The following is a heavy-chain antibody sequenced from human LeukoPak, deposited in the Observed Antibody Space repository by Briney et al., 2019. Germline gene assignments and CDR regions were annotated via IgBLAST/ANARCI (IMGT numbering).Heavy chain of an antibody. CDR2: IYYSGST. V-gene: IGHV4-59*08. CDR1: GGSISSYY. J-gene: IGHJ5*02. CDR3: ARHLDDYDIVLMT. D-gene: IGHD2-8*01. Sequence: KPSETLSLTCTVSGGSISSYYWSWIRQPPGKGLEWIGYIYYSGSTNYNPSLKSRVTITVDTSKNQFSLKLSSVTAADTAVYYCARHLDDYDIVLMTWGQGTLGTVSS.